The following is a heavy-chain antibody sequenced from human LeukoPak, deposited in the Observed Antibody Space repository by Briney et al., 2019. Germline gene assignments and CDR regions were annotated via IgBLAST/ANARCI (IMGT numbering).Heavy chain of an antibody. CDR2: IYYSGNT. V-gene: IGHV4-31*03. D-gene: IGHD6-13*01. CDR3: ATEGTYSSSWYSALDY. J-gene: IGHJ4*02. CDR1: DGSINSAGYY. Sequence: PSQTLSLTCTVSDGSINSAGYYWSWIRQHPGKGLEWIGYIYYSGNTYYNPSLKSRVAISVDTSKNQFSLKLSSVTAADTAVYYCATEGTYSSSWYSALDYWGQGTLVTVSS.